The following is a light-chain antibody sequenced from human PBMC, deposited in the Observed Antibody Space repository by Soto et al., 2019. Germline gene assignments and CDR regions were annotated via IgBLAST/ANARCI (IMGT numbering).Light chain of an antibody. Sequence: DIQMTQSPSSLSASVGDRVTITCQASQDISNYLNWYQQKPGKAPKLLIYDASNLETGVPSRFSGSRSGTDFTFNISSLQPEDIATYYCQQYDNLPLTFGPGTKVDIK. CDR2: DAS. J-gene: IGKJ3*01. CDR1: QDISNY. CDR3: QQYDNLPLT. V-gene: IGKV1-33*01.